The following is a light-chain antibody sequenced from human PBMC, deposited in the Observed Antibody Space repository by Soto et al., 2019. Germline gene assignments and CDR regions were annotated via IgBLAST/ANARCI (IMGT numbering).Light chain of an antibody. CDR1: QSVRGNN. CDR3: QQYGNSPKT. V-gene: IGKV3-20*01. CDR2: GAS. J-gene: IGKJ1*01. Sequence: EIVLTQSPGTLSLSPGQRATLSCRASQSVRGNNLVWYQQKPGQAPRLLIFGASSRATGIPDRFSGSGSGTDFTLTITRLAREDFAVYYCQQYGNSPKTFGQGTKVEIK.